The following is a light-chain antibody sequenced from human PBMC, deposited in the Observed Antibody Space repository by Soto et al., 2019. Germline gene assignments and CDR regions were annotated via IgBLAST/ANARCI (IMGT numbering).Light chain of an antibody. CDR2: DDD. J-gene: IGLJ3*02. CDR3: GTWDLSLRVWL. V-gene: IGLV1-51*01. Sequence: QAVVTQPPSVSAAPGQKVTISCSGSSSSIGDNYVSWYQQLPGTAPKLLIYDDDERPSGVPDRFSGSKSGTSATLGITGLQTGDEADYYCGTWDLSLRVWLFGGGTKVTVL. CDR1: SSSIGDNY.